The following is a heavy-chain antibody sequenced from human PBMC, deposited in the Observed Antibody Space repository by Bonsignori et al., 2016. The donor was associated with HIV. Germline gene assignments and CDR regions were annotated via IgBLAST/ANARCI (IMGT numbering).Heavy chain of an antibody. CDR3: AREVKGSAFDI. D-gene: IGHD3-10*01. Sequence: SETLSLTCTVSGGSISSGSYYWSWIRQPAGKGLEWIGRIYTSGSTNYNPSLKSRVTISVDTSKNQFSLKLSSVTAADTAVYYCAREVKGSAFDIWGQGTMVTVSS. J-gene: IGHJ3*02. V-gene: IGHV4-61*02. CDR1: GGSISSGSYY. CDR2: IYTSGST.